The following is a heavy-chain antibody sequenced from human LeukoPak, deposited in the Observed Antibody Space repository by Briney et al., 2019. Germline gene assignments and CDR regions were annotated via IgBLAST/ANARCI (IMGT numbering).Heavy chain of an antibody. Sequence: SGGSLRLSCAASGFTFDDYGISWVRQAPGKGLEWVSGINWNGGSTGYADSVKGRFTISRDNAKNSLYLQMNSLRAEDTALYYCARDLATADGVDYWGQGTLVTVSS. CDR2: INWNGGST. CDR3: ARDLATADGVDY. V-gene: IGHV3-20*04. J-gene: IGHJ4*02. CDR1: GFTFDDYG. D-gene: IGHD1-26*01.